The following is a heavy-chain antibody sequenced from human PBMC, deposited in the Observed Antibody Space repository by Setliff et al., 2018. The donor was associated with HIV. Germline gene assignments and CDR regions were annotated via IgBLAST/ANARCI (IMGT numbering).Heavy chain of an antibody. D-gene: IGHD5-12*01. CDR2: TWYDGRTT. V-gene: IGHV3-30*02. J-gene: IGHJ4*02. CDR3: AKVGREYNGYDLTFDS. CDR1: GFTFSSYV. Sequence: GESLKISCAAPGFTFSSYVMHWVRQSPGKGLEWVALTWYDGRTTYYADSVKGRFTIPRDNSKNTLNLQMNTLRAEDTAMYYCAKVGREYNGYDLTFDSWGQGTLVTVSS.